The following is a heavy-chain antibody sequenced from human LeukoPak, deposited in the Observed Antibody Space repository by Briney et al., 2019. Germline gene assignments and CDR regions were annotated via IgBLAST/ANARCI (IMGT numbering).Heavy chain of an antibody. D-gene: IGHD4-17*01. Sequence: GGSLRLSCAASGLTGSHNYVSWVRQAPGKGLEWVSAIHTSGDTCYADSVKGRFTISRDTSKNTLYLQISSLRVEDTAVYYCIVFGDSNHWGQGTLVTVSS. CDR2: IHTSGDT. CDR3: IVFGDSNH. CDR1: GLTGSHNY. J-gene: IGHJ5*02. V-gene: IGHV3-53*01.